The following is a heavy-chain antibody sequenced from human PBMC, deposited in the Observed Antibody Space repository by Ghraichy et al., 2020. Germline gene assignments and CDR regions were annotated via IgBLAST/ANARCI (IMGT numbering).Heavy chain of an antibody. Sequence: ASVKVSCKASGYTFTGYYMHWVRQAPGQGLEWMGWINPNSGGTNYAQKFQGRVTMTRDTSISTAYMELSRLRSDDTAVYYCARHRTRTIAAAGTAWGQGTLVTVSS. J-gene: IGHJ5*02. V-gene: IGHV1-2*02. CDR1: GYTFTGYY. D-gene: IGHD6-13*01. CDR3: ARHRTRTIAAAGTA. CDR2: INPNSGGT.